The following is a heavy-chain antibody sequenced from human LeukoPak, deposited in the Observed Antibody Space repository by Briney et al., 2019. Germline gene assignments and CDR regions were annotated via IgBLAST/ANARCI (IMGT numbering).Heavy chain of an antibody. J-gene: IGHJ5*02. CDR2: ITGYGAT. CDR1: GFTFSSYA. D-gene: IGHD6-13*01. CDR3: AKGAAAGKVDWFDP. Sequence: GESLRLSCAASGFTFSSYAMMWVRQAPGTGLQWVSTITGYGATFYADSVRGRFTIFRDTSMNTLFLQMNSLGAEDTAVYYCAKGAAAGKVDWFDPWGQGTLVTVSS. V-gene: IGHV3-23*01.